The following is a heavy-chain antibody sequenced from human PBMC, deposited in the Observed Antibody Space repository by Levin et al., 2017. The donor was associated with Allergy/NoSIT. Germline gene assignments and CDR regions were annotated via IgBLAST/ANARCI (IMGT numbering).Heavy chain of an antibody. Sequence: SQTLSLTCVVSGGSFSGYYWSWIRQPPGKGLEWIGDITHSGSIKYNPSLKSRLTISVDTSNNQLSLRLNSVTAADTAIYYCTRLWGQRSRTDYWGQGTLVTVSS. J-gene: IGHJ4*02. V-gene: IGHV4-34*01. CDR3: TRLWGQRSRTDY. D-gene: IGHD3-16*01. CDR2: ITHSGSI. CDR1: GGSFSGYY.